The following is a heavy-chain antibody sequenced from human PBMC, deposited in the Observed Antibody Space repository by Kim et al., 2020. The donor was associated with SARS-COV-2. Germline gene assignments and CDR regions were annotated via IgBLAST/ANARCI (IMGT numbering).Heavy chain of an antibody. V-gene: IGHV4-59*13. CDR1: GGSISSYS. D-gene: IGHD2-8*02. J-gene: IGHJ5*02. CDR3: ARGWGGGVPWFDP. Sequence: SETLSLTCTASGGSISSYSWRWIRQPPGKGLEWMGYISYSGSTNYNPSLKSRVTITVDTSKNQFSLKLSSVTAADTAVYYCARGWGGGVPWFDPWGQGTLVTVSS. CDR2: ISYSGST.